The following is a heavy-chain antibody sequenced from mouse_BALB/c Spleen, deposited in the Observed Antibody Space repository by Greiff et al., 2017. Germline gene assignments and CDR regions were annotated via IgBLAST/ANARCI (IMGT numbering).Heavy chain of an antibody. V-gene: IGHV14-4*02. CDR3: NAGPIITTPGDYAMDY. CDR2: IDPENGDT. D-gene: IGHD1-1*01. J-gene: IGHJ4*01. Sequence: EVKLQESGAELVRSGASVKLSCTASGFNIKDYYMHWVKQRPEQGLEWIGWIDPENGDTEYAPKFQGKATMTADTSSNTAYLQLSSLTSEDTAVYYCNAGPIITTPGDYAMDYWGQGTSVTVSS. CDR1: GFNIKDYY.